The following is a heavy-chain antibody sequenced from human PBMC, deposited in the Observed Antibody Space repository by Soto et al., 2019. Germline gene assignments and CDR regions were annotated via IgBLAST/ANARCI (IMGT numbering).Heavy chain of an antibody. J-gene: IGHJ4*02. V-gene: IGHV3-23*04. CDR1: GYTFTSYA. CDR3: AKETYGEATIDY. CDR2: ISGSGGST. D-gene: IGHD2-8*01. Sequence: VQLVQSGAEVKKPGASVKVSCKASGYTFTSYAMSWVRQAPGKGLEWVSAISGSGGSTYYADSVKGRFTISRDNSKNTLYLQMNSLRAEDTAVYYCAKETYGEATIDYWGQGTLVTVSS.